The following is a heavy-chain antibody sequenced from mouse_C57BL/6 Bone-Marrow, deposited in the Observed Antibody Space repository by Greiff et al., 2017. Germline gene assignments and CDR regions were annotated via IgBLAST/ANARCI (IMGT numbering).Heavy chain of an antibody. Sequence: EVKLMESGGGLVQPGGSLKLSCAASGFTFSDYYMYWVRQTPEKRLEWVAYISNGGGSTYYPDTVKGRFTISRDNAKNTLYLQMSRLKSEDTAMYYCARRSYYYGDYWGQGTTLTVSS. CDR3: ARRSYYYGDY. D-gene: IGHD6-5*01. CDR2: ISNGGGST. V-gene: IGHV5-12*01. CDR1: GFTFSDYY. J-gene: IGHJ2*01.